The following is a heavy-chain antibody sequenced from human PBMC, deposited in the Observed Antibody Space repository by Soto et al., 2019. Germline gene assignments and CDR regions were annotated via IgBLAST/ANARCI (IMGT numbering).Heavy chain of an antibody. CDR3: ARTPYDFWSPGQFYFDH. Sequence: LSLSCGVSGFTFSSHAMSWVRQAPGKGLECVSGISGSGGTTFYADSVKGRFTISRDNSKKTLYLQMNGLRAEDTAVYYCARTPYDFWSPGQFYFDHWGQGTPVTVSS. J-gene: IGHJ4*02. CDR1: GFTFSSHA. CDR2: ISGSGGTT. D-gene: IGHD3-3*01. V-gene: IGHV3-23*01.